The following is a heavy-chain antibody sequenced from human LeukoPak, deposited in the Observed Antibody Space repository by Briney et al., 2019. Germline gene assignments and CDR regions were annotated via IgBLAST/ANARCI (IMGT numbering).Heavy chain of an antibody. CDR1: GGSFSGYY. J-gene: IGHJ4*02. Sequence: PSETLSLTCAVYGGSFSGYYWSWIRQPPGKGLEWIGEINHSGSTNYNPSLKSRVTISVDTSKNQFSLKLSSVTAADTAVYYCARVSSGSTGDFDYWGQGTLVTVSS. D-gene: IGHD6-19*01. CDR3: ARVSSGSTGDFDY. V-gene: IGHV4-34*01. CDR2: INHSGST.